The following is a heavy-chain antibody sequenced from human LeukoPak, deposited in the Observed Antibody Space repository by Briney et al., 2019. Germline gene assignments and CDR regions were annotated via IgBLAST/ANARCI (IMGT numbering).Heavy chain of an antibody. J-gene: IGHJ3*02. CDR1: GYAFTDYY. V-gene: IGHV1-2*02. D-gene: IGHD5-12*01. Sequence: GASVQVSSKASGYAFTDYYIHWVRRAPAQGREWMGWLNSNSGGTNYPQKFQGRGTMSRDRSITTAYMALNRLRSDDTTIYYCATGSGYDYLAIDIWGRGTVVTVSS. CDR3: ATGSGYDYLAIDI. CDR2: LNSNSGGT.